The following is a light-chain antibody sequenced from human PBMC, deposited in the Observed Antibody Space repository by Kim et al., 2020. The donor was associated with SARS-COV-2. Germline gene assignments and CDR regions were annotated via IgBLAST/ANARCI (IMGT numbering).Light chain of an antibody. CDR1: TSDVGAYDY. Sequence: QSALTQPASLSGSPGQSITISRTGTTSDVGAYDYVSWYQQFPGNAPKLIIYDVTHRPPGVSDRFSGSKSGNTASLTISGLQADDEADYYCSSFTTTTAWVFGGGTRVTVL. CDR2: DVT. V-gene: IGLV2-14*03. J-gene: IGLJ3*02. CDR3: SSFTTTTAWV.